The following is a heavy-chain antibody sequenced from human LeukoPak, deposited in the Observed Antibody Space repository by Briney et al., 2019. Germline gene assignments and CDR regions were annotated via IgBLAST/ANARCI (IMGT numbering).Heavy chain of an antibody. Sequence: GGSLRLSCAASGFTFISYAMSWFRQAPGKGLEWVSAISASGGTTYYADSVKGRFTISRDNSKNTLYLQMSSLRAEDTAVYYCAKAPREYCSITSCPNWIDPWGQGTLLTVSS. V-gene: IGHV3-23*01. CDR2: ISASGGTT. CDR3: AKAPREYCSITSCPNWIDP. D-gene: IGHD2-2*01. CDR1: GFTFISYA. J-gene: IGHJ5*02.